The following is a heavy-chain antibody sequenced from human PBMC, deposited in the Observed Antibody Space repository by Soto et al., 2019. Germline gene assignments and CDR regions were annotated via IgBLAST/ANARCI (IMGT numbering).Heavy chain of an antibody. D-gene: IGHD3-22*01. CDR3: ARGVTHYYSILYYDVMDG. J-gene: IGHJ6*02. V-gene: IGHV1-69*13. CDR2: TTPIFGTA. Sequence: SVKACCKASGGPFSSYAFSWVRHAPGQGLEWMGGTTPIFGTANSAQKYQGRVTITADESTTTAYMELSSLRSEDTAVYYCARGVTHYYSILYYDVMDGPGQRSTVTVSS. CDR1: GGPFSSYA.